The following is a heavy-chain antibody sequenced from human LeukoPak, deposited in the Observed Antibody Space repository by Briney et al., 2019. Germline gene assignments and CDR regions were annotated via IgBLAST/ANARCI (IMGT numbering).Heavy chain of an antibody. D-gene: IGHD5-18*01. J-gene: IGHJ3*02. Sequence: GESLKISCKGSGYSFTSYWIGWVRQMPGKGLEWIGIIYPGDSDTRYSPSFQGQVTISADKSISTAYLQWSSLKASDTAMYYCAREGERQLWFDAFDIWGQGTMVTVSS. CDR3: AREGERQLWFDAFDI. V-gene: IGHV5-51*01. CDR2: IYPGDSDT. CDR1: GYSFTSYW.